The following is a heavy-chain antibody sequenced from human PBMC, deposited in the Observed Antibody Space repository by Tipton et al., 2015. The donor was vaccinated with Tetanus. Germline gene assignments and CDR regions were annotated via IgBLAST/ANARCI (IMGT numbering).Heavy chain of an antibody. V-gene: IGHV3-30*03. D-gene: IGHD3/OR15-3a*01. CDR3: ARDRGEDWTNFYYMDV. J-gene: IGHJ6*03. Sequence: SLRLSCAASGFTFSSYGMHWVRQAPGKGLEWVAVISYDGSSEYYADSVKGRFTISRDNSKNTLFLQMSSLRPEDTALYYCARDRGEDWTNFYYMDVWGKGTTVTVSS. CDR1: GFTFSSYG. CDR2: ISYDGSSE.